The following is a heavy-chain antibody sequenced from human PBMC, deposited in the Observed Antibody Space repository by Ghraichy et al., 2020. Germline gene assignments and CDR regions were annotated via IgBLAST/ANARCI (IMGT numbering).Heavy chain of an antibody. Sequence: SETLSLTCTVSGGSISSSSYYWGWIRQPPGKGLEWIGRIYYSGSTYYNPSLKSRVTISVDTSKNQFSLKLSSVTAADTAVYYCARHSDYYDSSHSKEEIWYFDLWGRGTLVTVSS. CDR1: GGSISSSSYY. CDR3: ARHSDYYDSSHSKEEIWYFDL. J-gene: IGHJ2*01. D-gene: IGHD3-22*01. CDR2: IYYSGST. V-gene: IGHV4-39*01.